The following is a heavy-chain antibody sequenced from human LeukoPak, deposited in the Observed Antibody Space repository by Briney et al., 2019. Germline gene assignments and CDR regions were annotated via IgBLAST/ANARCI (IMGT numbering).Heavy chain of an antibody. Sequence: EGSLRLSCAASGFTFSSYGMHWVRQAPGKGLEWVAVISYDGSNKYYADSVKGRFTISRDNSKNTLYLQMNSLRAEDTAVYYCAKEEEDYWGQGTLVTVSS. V-gene: IGHV3-30*18. CDR1: GFTFSSYG. J-gene: IGHJ4*02. CDR2: ISYDGSNK. CDR3: AKEEEDY.